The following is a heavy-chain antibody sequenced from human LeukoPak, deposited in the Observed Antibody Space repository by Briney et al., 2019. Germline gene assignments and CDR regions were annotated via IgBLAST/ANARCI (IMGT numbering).Heavy chain of an antibody. CDR3: ARDIAGTFDY. CDR1: CGSISSYY. D-gene: IGHD1-1*01. V-gene: IGHV4-4*07. Sequence: PSEALSLTCTVSCGSISSYYWSWIRQPAGKGLEWIGRIFTSGRTNYNPSLKSRVTMSVDTSKNQFSLKLSSVTAADTAVYYCARDIAGTFDYWGQGTLVTVSS. J-gene: IGHJ4*02. CDR2: IFTSGRT.